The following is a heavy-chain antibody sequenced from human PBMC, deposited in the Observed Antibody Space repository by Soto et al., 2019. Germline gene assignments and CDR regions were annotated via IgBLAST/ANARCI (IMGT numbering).Heavy chain of an antibody. J-gene: IGHJ5*02. CDR2: MNPNSGNT. CDR3: ARGVKYGAYSRWFDP. V-gene: IGHV1-8*01. D-gene: IGHD4-17*01. Sequence: QVQLVQSGAEVKKPGASVKVSCKASGYTFTSYDINWVRQATGQGLEYLGWMNPNSGNTAYVQKFQGRVTMHGDTYIPTASMELSSLRYEDTAVYFCARGVKYGAYSRWFDPWGQGTLVTVSS. CDR1: GYTFTSYD.